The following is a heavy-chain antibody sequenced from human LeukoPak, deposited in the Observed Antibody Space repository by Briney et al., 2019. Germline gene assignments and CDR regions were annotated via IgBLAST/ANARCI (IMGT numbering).Heavy chain of an antibody. D-gene: IGHD3-3*01. Sequence: SETLSLICTVSGGSISSGSDYWSWIRQPAGKGLEWIGRIYSSGSTDYNPSLKSRVTISMDTSKNQFSLKLSSVTAADTAVYYCAVWSNYYTSAFDIWGQGTMVTVSS. CDR1: GGSISSGSDY. CDR2: IYSSGST. V-gene: IGHV4-61*02. CDR3: AVWSNYYTSAFDI. J-gene: IGHJ3*02.